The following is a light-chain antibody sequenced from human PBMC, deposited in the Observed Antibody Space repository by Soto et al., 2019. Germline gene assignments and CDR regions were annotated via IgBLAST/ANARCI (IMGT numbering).Light chain of an antibody. Sequence: QSALTQPASVSGSPGQSITISCTGTSSDVGGYNYVSWYQQHPGKAPKLMIYDVSNRPSGVSNRFSGSKSGNTASLTISGLQAEDEGDYYCSSYTSSSTLYVFGTGPTLTVL. CDR1: SSDVGGYNY. CDR2: DVS. V-gene: IGLV2-14*01. J-gene: IGLJ1*01. CDR3: SSYTSSSTLYV.